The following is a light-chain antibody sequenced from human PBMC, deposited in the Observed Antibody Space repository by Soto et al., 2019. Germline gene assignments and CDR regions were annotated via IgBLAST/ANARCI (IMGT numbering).Light chain of an antibody. CDR3: QQYSTFWT. CDR1: QSIVTY. V-gene: IGKV1-39*01. Sequence: DIQMTQSPSSLSASVGDRVTMTCRASQSIVTYLNWYLQKPGKAPKLLIYAASNLQSGVPSRFSGSGSGTDFTLTISSLQPDDIATYYCQQYSTFWTFGQGTKVDI. CDR2: AAS. J-gene: IGKJ1*01.